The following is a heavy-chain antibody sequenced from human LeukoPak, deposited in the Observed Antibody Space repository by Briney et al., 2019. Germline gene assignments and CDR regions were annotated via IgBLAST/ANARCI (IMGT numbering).Heavy chain of an antibody. CDR1: GFTLSSYS. Sequence: GGSLRLSCAASGFTLSSYSMNWVRQAPGKGLEWVSYISSSSSTIYYADSVKGRFTISRDNSKNTLYLQMNSLRAEDTAVYYCARDLSVGTSYLPADYWGQGTLVTVSS. D-gene: IGHD2-2*01. J-gene: IGHJ4*02. CDR2: ISSSSSTI. V-gene: IGHV3-48*01. CDR3: ARDLSVGTSYLPADY.